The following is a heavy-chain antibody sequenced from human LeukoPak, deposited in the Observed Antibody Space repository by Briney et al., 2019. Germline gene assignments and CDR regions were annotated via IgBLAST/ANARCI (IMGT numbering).Heavy chain of an antibody. V-gene: IGHV4-39*01. CDR2: IYYSGST. CDR1: GGSISSGGYY. D-gene: IGHD2/OR15-2a*01. Sequence: SETLSLTCTVSGGSISSGGYYWSWIRQHPGKGLEWIGTIYYSGSTYYNPSLKSRVTFSLDTSNNQFSLKLSSVTAADTAVYFCARHNPFRPFPDYWGQGTLVTVSS. CDR3: ARHNPFRPFPDY. J-gene: IGHJ4*02.